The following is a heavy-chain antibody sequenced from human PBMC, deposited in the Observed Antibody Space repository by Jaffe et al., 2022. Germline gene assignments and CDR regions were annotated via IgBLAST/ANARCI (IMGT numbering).Heavy chain of an antibody. CDR1: GYSFPSYW. CDR2: MYPGDSDI. Sequence: EVQLVQSGAEVRKPGESLKISCKASGYSFPSYWIGWVRQMPGKGLEWMGIMYPGDSDIRYSPSFQGQVTISADRSISTAYLQWSSLKASDTAMYYCVRRRVRYCGGDCYLDYWGQGTLVTVSS. J-gene: IGHJ4*02. CDR3: VRRRVRYCGGDCYLDY. D-gene: IGHD2-21*02. V-gene: IGHV5-51*03.